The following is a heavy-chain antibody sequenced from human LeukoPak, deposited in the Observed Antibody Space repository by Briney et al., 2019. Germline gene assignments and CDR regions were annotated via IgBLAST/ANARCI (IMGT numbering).Heavy chain of an antibody. J-gene: IGHJ4*02. CDR2: FYYSGNT. CDR3: ARTAGVAVAGSRQYFDY. Sequence: SETLSLTCSVSGGSISNSSYYWGWIRQPPGKGLEWIGSFYYSGNTYYNPSLKSRVTISVDTSKNEFSLKLRSVTAADTAVYYCARTAGVAVAGSRQYFDYWGQGTLVTVS. D-gene: IGHD6-19*01. V-gene: IGHV4-39*01. CDR1: GGSISNSSYY.